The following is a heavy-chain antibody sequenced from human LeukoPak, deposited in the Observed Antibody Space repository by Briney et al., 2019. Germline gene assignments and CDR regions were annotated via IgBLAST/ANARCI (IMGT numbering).Heavy chain of an antibody. CDR2: ISSSGTTI. CDR3: ARDGRIILVRGLYYYYMDV. CDR1: GFTFSSYE. D-gene: IGHD3-10*01. J-gene: IGHJ6*03. V-gene: IGHV3-48*03. Sequence: GGSLRLSCAASGFTFSSYEMNWVRQAPGKGLEWVSYISSSGTTIYYADSVKGRFTISRDNAKNSLYLQMNSLRAEDTAVYYCARDGRIILVRGLYYYYMDVWGKGTTVTISS.